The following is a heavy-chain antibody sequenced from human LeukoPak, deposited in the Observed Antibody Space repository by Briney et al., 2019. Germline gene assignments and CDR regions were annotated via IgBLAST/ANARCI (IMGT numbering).Heavy chain of an antibody. J-gene: IGHJ5*02. D-gene: IGHD3-9*01. V-gene: IGHV4-34*01. CDR2: INHSGST. CDR3: ARRVSGEAYYGILTGRGGNNWFDP. Sequence: SETLSLTCAVYGGSFSGYYWSWIRQPPGKALEWIGEINHSGSTNYNPSLKSRVTISVDTSKNQFSLKLSSVTAADTAVYYCARRVSGEAYYGILTGRGGNNWFDPWGQGTLVTVSS. CDR1: GGSFSGYY.